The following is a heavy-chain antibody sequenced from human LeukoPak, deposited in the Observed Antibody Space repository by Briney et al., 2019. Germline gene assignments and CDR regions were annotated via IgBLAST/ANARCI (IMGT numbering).Heavy chain of an antibody. CDR1: GFTFSSYG. CDR2: ISYDGSNK. V-gene: IGHV3-30*18. D-gene: IGHD2-2*01. J-gene: IGHJ3*02. Sequence: GGSLRLSCAASGFTFSSYGMHWVRQAPGKGLEWVAVISYDGSNKYYADSVKGRFTISRDNSKNTLYLQMNSLRAEDTAVYYCAKGDSTSVDIWGQGTMVTVSS. CDR3: AKGDSTSVDI.